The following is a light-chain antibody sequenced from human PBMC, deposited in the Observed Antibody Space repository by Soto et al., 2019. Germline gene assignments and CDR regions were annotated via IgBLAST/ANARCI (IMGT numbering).Light chain of an antibody. CDR3: QKYNRTPRT. Sequence: DFQMTQSPSSLSASVGDRVTITCRASQDISDHLAWYQHKPGKVPKLLIYEASTLQSGVPSRFSGGGFGTDFTLTISSLQPEDFATYYCQKYNRTPRTFGQGTKVELK. V-gene: IGKV1-27*01. CDR1: QDISDH. J-gene: IGKJ1*01. CDR2: EAS.